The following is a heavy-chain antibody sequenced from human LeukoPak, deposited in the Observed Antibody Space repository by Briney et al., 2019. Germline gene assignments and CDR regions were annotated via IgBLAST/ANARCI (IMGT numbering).Heavy chain of an antibody. J-gene: IGHJ4*02. CDR3: ARDSCSSNSCSFDF. V-gene: IGHV4-61*02. Sequence: PSETLSLTCTVSGGSISNGAYHWSWIRQPAGKGLEWIGRVYTTGDTNYNPSLKSRLTISVDTSKNQFSLNLTSVTAADTAVYYCARDSCSSNSCSFDFWGQGTLVTVSS. D-gene: IGHD2-2*01. CDR1: GGSISNGAYH. CDR2: VYTTGDT.